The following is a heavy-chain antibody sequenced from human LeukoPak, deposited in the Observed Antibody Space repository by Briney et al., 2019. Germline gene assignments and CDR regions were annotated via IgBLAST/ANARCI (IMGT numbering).Heavy chain of an antibody. Sequence: SETLSLTCTVSGGSISSYYWSWIRQPAGKGLEWIGRIYTSGSTNYNPSLKSRVTMSVDTSKNQFSLKLSSVTAADTAVYYCARRGRVVPAAPNWFDPWGQGTLVTVSS. CDR2: IYTSGST. D-gene: IGHD2-2*01. CDR1: GGSISSYY. V-gene: IGHV4-4*07. CDR3: ARRGRVVPAAPNWFDP. J-gene: IGHJ5*02.